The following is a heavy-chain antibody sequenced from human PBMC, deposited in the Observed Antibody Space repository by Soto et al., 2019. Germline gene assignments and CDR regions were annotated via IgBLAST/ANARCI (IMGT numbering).Heavy chain of an antibody. J-gene: IGHJ6*02. CDR3: ATLTYCSSASCPNYYYVMDV. CDR1: GFTFTTYS. CDR2: IGSSGNYI. Sequence: PGGSLRLSCAASGFTFTTYSLTWVRQAPGKGLEWVASIGSSGNYIYYADSVKGRFTISRDNAKNSLFLQMNSLRAEDTAVYYCATLTYCSSASCPNYYYVMDVWGQGTTVTVSS. V-gene: IGHV3-21*06. D-gene: IGHD2-2*01.